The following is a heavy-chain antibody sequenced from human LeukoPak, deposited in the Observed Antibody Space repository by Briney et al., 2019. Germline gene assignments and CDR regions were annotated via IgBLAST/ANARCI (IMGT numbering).Heavy chain of an antibody. V-gene: IGHV1-46*02. CDR2: IYPSGGST. CDR3: ARDPGYIVSVPGKRKEDYYYYMDV. Sequence: ASVKVSCKASGYPFNSYFIHWVRQAPGQGLEWMGRIYPSGGSTNYAQKFQDRVTMTRDMSTTTVYMELSSLTSEDTAVYYCARDPGYIVSVPGKRKEDYYYYMDVWGKGTTVTISS. D-gene: IGHD5/OR15-5a*01. J-gene: IGHJ6*03. CDR1: GYPFNSYF.